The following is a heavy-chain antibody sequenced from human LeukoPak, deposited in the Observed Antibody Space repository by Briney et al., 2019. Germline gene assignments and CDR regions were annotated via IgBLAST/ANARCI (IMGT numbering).Heavy chain of an antibody. J-gene: IGHJ4*02. CDR3: ARAYSGSYSPDY. CDR2: INHSGST. Sequence: KPSETLSLTCAVYGGSFSGYYWSWLRQPPGKGLEWIGEINHSGSTNYNPSLKSRVTISVDTSKNQFSLKLSSVAAADTAVYYCARAYSGSYSPDYWGQGTLVTVSS. D-gene: IGHD1-26*01. CDR1: GGSFSGYY. V-gene: IGHV4-34*01.